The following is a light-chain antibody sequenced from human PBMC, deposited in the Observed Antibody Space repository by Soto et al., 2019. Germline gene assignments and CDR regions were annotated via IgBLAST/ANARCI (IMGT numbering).Light chain of an antibody. J-gene: IGKJ1*01. CDR3: QHYYYWPPWT. Sequence: IQLTQSPSSLSASVGDRVTITCRASQGIDSYLAWYQQRPGKVPQLLIYETSILQSGVSSRFSGSGSGTEFTLTISSLQPEDFAVYYCQHYYYWPPWTFGQGTKVDIK. CDR1: QGIDSY. CDR2: ETS. V-gene: IGKV1-9*01.